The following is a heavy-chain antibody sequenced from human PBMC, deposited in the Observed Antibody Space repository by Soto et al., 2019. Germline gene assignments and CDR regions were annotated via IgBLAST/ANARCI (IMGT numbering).Heavy chain of an antibody. J-gene: IGHJ5*02. CDR3: VKVSSMVRGVIDNWFDP. Sequence: QVQLVQSGAEVKKPGSSVKVSCKASGGTFSSYAINWVRQAPGQGLEWMGGIIPMYGPAKYAQKFQGRVTITADESTSTAYMHLGSLRSEDTAVYYCVKVSSMVRGVIDNWFDPWGQGTLVTVSS. V-gene: IGHV1-69*01. D-gene: IGHD3-10*01. CDR1: GGTFSSYA. CDR2: IIPMYGPA.